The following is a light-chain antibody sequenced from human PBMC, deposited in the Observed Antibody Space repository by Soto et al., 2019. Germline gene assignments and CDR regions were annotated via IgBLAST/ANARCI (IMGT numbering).Light chain of an antibody. Sequence: ESVWTQYPRPLSVSPGQRSTLSCRASQSVSSNLAWYQQKPGQAPRLLIYDASTRDTGIPARFSGSGSGTEFTLTICVLQSEAFAVYKSPHDANWRPPFGQGTGV. V-gene: IGKV3D-15*01. J-gene: IGKJ1*01. CDR1: QSVSSN. CDR3: PHDANWRPP. CDR2: DAS.